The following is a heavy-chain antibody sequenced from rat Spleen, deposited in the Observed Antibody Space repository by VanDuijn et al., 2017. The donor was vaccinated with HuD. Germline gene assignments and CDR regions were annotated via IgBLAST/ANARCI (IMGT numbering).Heavy chain of an antibody. Sequence: EVQLVESGGGLVQPGRSMKLSCAASGFTFSNYDMAWVRQAPPKGLEWVASISFDGSRTFFRDSVKGRFTISRDNAKSTLYLQMDSLRSEDTATYYCTTVVGDSYWYFDFWGPGTMVTVSS. CDR2: ISFDGSRT. CDR1: GFTFSNYD. D-gene: IGHD4-2*01. V-gene: IGHV5-20*01. CDR3: TTVVGDSYWYFDF. J-gene: IGHJ1*01.